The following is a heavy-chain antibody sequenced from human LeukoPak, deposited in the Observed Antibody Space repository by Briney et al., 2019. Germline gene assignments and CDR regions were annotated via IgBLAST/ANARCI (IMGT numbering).Heavy chain of an antibody. CDR1: GYTLTELS. V-gene: IGHV1-24*01. CDR3: ARDYEAGCTSTTCYNRFDY. CDR2: FDPEDGET. J-gene: IGHJ4*02. Sequence: ASVKVSCKVSGYTLTELSMHWVRQAPGKGLEWMGGFDPEDGETIYAQKFQGRVTMTEDTSTDTAYMELSSLRSEDTAVYYCARDYEAGCTSTTCYNRFDYWGQGTLVTVSS. D-gene: IGHD2-2*02.